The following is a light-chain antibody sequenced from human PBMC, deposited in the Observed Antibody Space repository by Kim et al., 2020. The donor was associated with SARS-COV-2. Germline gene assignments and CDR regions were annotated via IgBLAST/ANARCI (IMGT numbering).Light chain of an antibody. Sequence: QSALTQPRSVSGSPGQSVTISCTGTSSDVGGYNYVSWYQQHPGKVPKLMIYDVTKRPSGVPDRFSGSKSGNTASLTISGLQAEDEAGYYCCSYAGSYTWVFGGGTQLTVL. J-gene: IGLJ3*02. V-gene: IGLV2-11*01. CDR2: DVT. CDR3: CSYAGSYTWV. CDR1: SSDVGGYNY.